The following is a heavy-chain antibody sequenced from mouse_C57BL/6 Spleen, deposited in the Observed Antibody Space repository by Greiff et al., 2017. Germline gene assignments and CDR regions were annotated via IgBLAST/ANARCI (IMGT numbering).Heavy chain of an antibody. D-gene: IGHD2-5*01. CDR2: IDPETGGT. V-gene: IGHV1-15*01. CDR1: GYTFTDYE. J-gene: IGHJ3*01. CDR3: TYSSEGNWFAC. Sequence: QVQLQQSGAELVRPGASVTLSCKASGYTFTDYEMHWVKQTPVHGLEWIGAIDPETGGTAYNQKFKGKAILTADKSSSTAYMELRSLTSEDSAVYYWTYSSEGNWFACWGQGALVTVSA.